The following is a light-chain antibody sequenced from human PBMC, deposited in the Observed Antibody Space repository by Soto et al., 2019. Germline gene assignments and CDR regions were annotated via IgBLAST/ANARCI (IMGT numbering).Light chain of an antibody. V-gene: IGKV3-20*01. CDR1: QTVTSNN. Sequence: PGEGATLSCRASQTVTSNNLAWYQQKPGQAPRLLIYGASSRATGIPDRFSGSGSGTDFTLTVTRLEPEDFAVYYCQQYNNSPYTFGPHTKLEI. CDR2: GAS. CDR3: QQYNNSPYT. J-gene: IGKJ2*01.